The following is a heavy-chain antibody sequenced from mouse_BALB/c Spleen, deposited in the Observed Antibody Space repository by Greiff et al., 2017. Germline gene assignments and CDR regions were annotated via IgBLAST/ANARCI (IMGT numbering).Heavy chain of an antibody. CDR2: INPSSGYT. CDR3: ARSDDYDWFAY. J-gene: IGHJ3*01. CDR1: GYTFTSYT. V-gene: IGHV1-4*02. D-gene: IGHD2-4*01. Sequence: QVQLKESAAELARPGASVKMSCKASGYTFTSYTMHWVKQRPGQGLEWIGYINPSSGYTEYNQKFKDKTTLTADKSSSTAYMQLSSLTSEDSAVYYCARSDDYDWFAYWGQGTLVTVSA.